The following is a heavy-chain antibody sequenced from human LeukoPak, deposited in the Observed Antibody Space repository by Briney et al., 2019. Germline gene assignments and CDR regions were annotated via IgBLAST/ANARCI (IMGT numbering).Heavy chain of an antibody. CDR3: ARDRKRSGYYLQFDY. V-gene: IGHV3-66*02. Sequence: GGSLRLSCAASGFTVSSNYMSWVRQAPGKGLEWVSVIYSGGSTYYADSVKGRFTISRDNSKNTLYLQMNSLRAEDTAVYYCARDRKRSGYYLQFDYWGQGTLVTVSS. CDR2: IYSGGST. D-gene: IGHD3-22*01. J-gene: IGHJ4*02. CDR1: GFTVSSNY.